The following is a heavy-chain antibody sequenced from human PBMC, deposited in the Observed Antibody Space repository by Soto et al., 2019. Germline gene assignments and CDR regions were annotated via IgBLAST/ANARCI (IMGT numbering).Heavy chain of an antibody. V-gene: IGHV1-46*01. CDR2: VNPSGYTS. D-gene: IGHD5-18*01. J-gene: IGHJ4*02. CDR3: ARDLHGAFTTMVY. Sequence: ASVKVSCKASGYTFTNYYIHWVRQAPGQGLEWMGIVNPSGYTSTLAQKFQGRLTVTSDTSTSTVYMELGSLTSEDTAIYYCARDLHGAFTTMVYWGQGTLVTVSS. CDR1: GYTFTNYY.